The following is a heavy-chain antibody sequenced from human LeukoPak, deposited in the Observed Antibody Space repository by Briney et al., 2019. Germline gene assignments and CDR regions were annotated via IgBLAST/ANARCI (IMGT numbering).Heavy chain of an antibody. CDR2: ISVSATNT. CDR3: ARGLAGED. J-gene: IGHJ4*02. V-gene: IGHV3-23*01. CDR1: GFTFSSFD. Sequence: GGSLRLSCAASGFTFSSFDMTWVRQAPGKGLEWVSTISVSATNTYYADSVKGRFTISRDNSKNTLYLQMNSLRGEDTAVYYCARGLAGEDWGQGTLVTVSS. D-gene: IGHD6-19*01.